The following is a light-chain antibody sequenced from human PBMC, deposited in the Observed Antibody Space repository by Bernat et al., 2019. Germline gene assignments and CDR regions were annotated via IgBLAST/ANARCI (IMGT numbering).Light chain of an antibody. CDR3: QQYGSSPPIT. J-gene: IGKJ5*01. CDR2: GAS. CDR1: QSVSSSY. V-gene: IGKV3-20*01. Sequence: EIVLTQSPGTLSLSPGERATLSCRASQSVSSSYLAWYQQKPGQAPRLLIYGASSRATGIPDRFSGSGSGTDFTLTISSLEPEDVAVYSCQQYGSSPPITFGQGTRLVIK.